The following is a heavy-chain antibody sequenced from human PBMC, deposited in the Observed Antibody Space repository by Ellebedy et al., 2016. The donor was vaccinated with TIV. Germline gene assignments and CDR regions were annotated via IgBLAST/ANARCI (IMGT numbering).Heavy chain of an antibody. Sequence: ASVKVSCKASGYTFTSYQIHWVRQAPGQGLEWVGTINPSGGSTTYARKLQGRVIMTRDKSTSTVYMELSSLRSKDTAVYYCARDLRGNDDFWGQGTLVTVSS. CDR1: GYTFTSYQ. V-gene: IGHV1-46*04. CDR2: INPSGGST. CDR3: ARDLRGNDDF. D-gene: IGHD1-1*01. J-gene: IGHJ4*02.